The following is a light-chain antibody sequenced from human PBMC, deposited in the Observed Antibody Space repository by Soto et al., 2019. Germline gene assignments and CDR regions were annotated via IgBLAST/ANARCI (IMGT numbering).Light chain of an antibody. J-gene: IGLJ3*02. V-gene: IGLV4-69*01. Sequence: QPVLPQPPSASASLGASVKLTCTLSSGHNSYAIAWHQQQPEKGPRDWMKLNSDGSHSKGDGIPDRFSGSSSGAERYLTISSLQSEDEADYYCQTWSTDIRVFGGGTKLTVL. CDR1: SGHNSYA. CDR3: QTWSTDIRV. CDR2: LNSDGSH.